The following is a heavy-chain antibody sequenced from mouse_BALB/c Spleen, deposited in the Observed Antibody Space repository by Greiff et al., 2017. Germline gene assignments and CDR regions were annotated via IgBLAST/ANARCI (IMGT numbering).Heavy chain of an antibody. D-gene: IGHD1-1*01. Sequence: VQLQQSGPGLVAPSQSLSITCTVSGFSLTSYGVHWVRQPPGKGLEWLGVIWAGGSTNYNSALMSRLSISKDNSKSQVFLKMNSLQTDDTAMYYCARYYGSSGGAMDYWGQGTSVTVSS. V-gene: IGHV2-9*02. J-gene: IGHJ4*01. CDR1: GFSLTSYG. CDR3: ARYYGSSGGAMDY. CDR2: IWAGGST.